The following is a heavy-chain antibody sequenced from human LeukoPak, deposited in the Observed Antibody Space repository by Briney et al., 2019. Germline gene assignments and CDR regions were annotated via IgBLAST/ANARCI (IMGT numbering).Heavy chain of an antibody. V-gene: IGHV3-21*01. CDR1: GFTFSSYS. D-gene: IGHD2-15*01. Sequence: PGGSLRLSCAASGFTFSSYSMNWVRQAPGKGLEWVSSISSSSSYIYYADSVKGRFTISRDNAKNSLYLQMNSLRAEDTAVYYCARGRIVVVVAATQDGFDPWGQGTLVTVSS. CDR3: ARGRIVVVVAATQDGFDP. J-gene: IGHJ5*02. CDR2: ISSSSSYI.